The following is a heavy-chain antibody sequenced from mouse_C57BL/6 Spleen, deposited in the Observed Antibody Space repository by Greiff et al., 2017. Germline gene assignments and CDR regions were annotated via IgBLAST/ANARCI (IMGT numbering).Heavy chain of an antibody. CDR1: GFTFSDYG. J-gene: IGHJ4*01. CDR3: ARAENYYAMDY. CDR2: ISSGSSTI. Sequence: EVKLMESGGGLVKPGGSLKLSCAASGFTFSDYGMHWVRQAPEKGLEWVAYISSGSSTIYYADTVKGRFTISRDNAKNTLFLHMTRLRSEDTAMYYCARAENYYAMDYWGQGTSVTVSS. V-gene: IGHV5-17*01.